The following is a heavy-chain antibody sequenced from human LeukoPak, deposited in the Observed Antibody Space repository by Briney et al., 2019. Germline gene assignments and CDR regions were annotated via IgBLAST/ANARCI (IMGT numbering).Heavy chain of an antibody. J-gene: IGHJ4*02. V-gene: IGHV3-30*03. D-gene: IGHD3-10*01. Sequence: GASLQFSCAAPGSAFTNYGMHWICQAPGNGQEWVALITYDGYYKYYSDSVKGRFTISSDTSKNTLYLQMNSLRAEDTAVYDCARDLSPVVRASPMGYWGQGTPVTVSS. CDR3: ARDLSPVVRASPMGY. CDR2: ITYDGYYK. CDR1: GSAFTNYG.